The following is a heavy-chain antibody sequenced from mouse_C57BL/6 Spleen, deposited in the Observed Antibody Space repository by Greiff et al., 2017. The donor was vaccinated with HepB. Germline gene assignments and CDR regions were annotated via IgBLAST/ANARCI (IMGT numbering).Heavy chain of an antibody. CDR1: GFSLTSYG. Sequence: VKLVESGPGPVQPSQSLSITCTVSGFSLTSYGVHWVRQSPGKGLEWLGVIWSGGSTDYNAAFISRLSISKDNSKSQVFFKMNSLQADDTAIYYCATYSNYVSPWFAYWGQGTLVTVSA. CDR2: IWSGGST. D-gene: IGHD2-5*01. J-gene: IGHJ3*01. V-gene: IGHV2-2*01. CDR3: ATYSNYVSPWFAY.